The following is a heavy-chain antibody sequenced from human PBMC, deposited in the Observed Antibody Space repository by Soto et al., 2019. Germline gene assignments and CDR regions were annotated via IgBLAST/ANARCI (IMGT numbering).Heavy chain of an antibody. CDR1: GGTLSNYA. J-gene: IGHJ4*02. CDR3: ARGRTIFGVVNFDY. Sequence: QVQLVQSGAEVKKPGSSVKVSCKASGGTLSNYAIAWVRLAPGQGLEWVGGVIPIFSIMKYAQKFQDRVNFTADDATNTAYMELSSLTSEDTAVYYCARGRTIFGVVNFDYWGQGTLVTVSS. D-gene: IGHD3-3*01. V-gene: IGHV1-69*01. CDR2: VIPIFSIM.